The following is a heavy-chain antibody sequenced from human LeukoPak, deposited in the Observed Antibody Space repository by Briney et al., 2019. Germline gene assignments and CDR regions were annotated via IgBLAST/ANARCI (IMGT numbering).Heavy chain of an antibody. J-gene: IGHJ4*02. CDR1: GYTFTGYY. Sequence: ASVKVSCKASGYTFTGYYMHWVRQAPGQGLEWMGWINPNSGGTNYAQNFQGRVTMTRDTSISTAHMELSRLRSDDTAVYYCARVGISTTLSCCGPNLVDYWGQGTLVTVSS. CDR2: INPNSGGT. V-gene: IGHV1-2*02. CDR3: ARVGISTTLSCCGPNLVDY. D-gene: IGHD2-21*01.